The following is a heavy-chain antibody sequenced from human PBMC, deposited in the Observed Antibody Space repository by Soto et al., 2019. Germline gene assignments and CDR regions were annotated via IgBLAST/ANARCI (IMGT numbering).Heavy chain of an antibody. Sequence: GGSLRLSCAASGFTFSSYGMHWVRQAPGKGLEWVAVISYDGSNKYYADSVKGRFTISRDNSKNTLYLQMNSLRAEDTAVYYCAKGAAAGYYYYYMDVWGKGTTVTVSS. D-gene: IGHD6-13*01. CDR3: AKGAAAGYYYYYMDV. CDR1: GFTFSSYG. V-gene: IGHV3-30*18. J-gene: IGHJ6*03. CDR2: ISYDGSNK.